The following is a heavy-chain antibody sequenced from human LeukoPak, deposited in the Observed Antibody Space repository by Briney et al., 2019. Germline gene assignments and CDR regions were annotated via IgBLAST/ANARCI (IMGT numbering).Heavy chain of an antibody. Sequence: PGGSLRLSCAASGFTFDDYPMHWVRQAPGKGLEWVSLITWDGSRTYYAGSVKGRFTISRDNSKNSLYLRMNSLRTEDTALYYCAKDEGSGDYYYGMDVWGQGTTVTVSS. J-gene: IGHJ6*02. CDR3: AKDEGSGDYYYGMDV. CDR2: ITWDGSRT. D-gene: IGHD6-19*01. V-gene: IGHV3-43*01. CDR1: GFTFDDYP.